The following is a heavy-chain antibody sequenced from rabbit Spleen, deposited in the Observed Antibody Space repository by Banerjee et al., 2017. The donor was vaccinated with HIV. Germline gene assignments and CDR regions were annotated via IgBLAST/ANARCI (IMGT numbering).Heavy chain of an antibody. Sequence: QEQLEESGGGLVKPEGSLTLTCKASGFSFSDRDVMCWVRQAPGKGLEWIVCINTATGRAVYATWAKGRFTISRTSSTTVTLQMTSLTAADTATYFCARDIYVSTSGWYRGFDLWGQGTLVTVS. V-gene: IGHV1S45*01. CDR1: GFSFSDRDV. CDR3: ARDIYVSTSGWYRGFDL. CDR2: INTATGRA. D-gene: IGHD1-1*01. J-gene: IGHJ4*01.